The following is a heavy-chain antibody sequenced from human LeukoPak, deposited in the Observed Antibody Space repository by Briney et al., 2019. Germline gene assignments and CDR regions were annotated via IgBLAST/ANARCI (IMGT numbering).Heavy chain of an antibody. CDR2: ISYDGSEK. CDR1: GFAFSTSG. CDR3: ATDRGWYFQY. D-gene: IGHD6-19*01. V-gene: IGHV3-30*02. Sequence: GGSLRLSCATSGFAFSTSGMHWVRQAPDTGLEWVAFISYDGSEKYYAGSVRGRFTVSRDNSKSTLFLQMNSLRPEDTAVFYCATDRGWYFQYWGQGTLVTVSS. J-gene: IGHJ4*02.